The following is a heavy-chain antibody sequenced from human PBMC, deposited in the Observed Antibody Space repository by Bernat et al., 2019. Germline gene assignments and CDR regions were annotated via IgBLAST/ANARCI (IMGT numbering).Heavy chain of an antibody. CDR2: ISRISSHI. D-gene: IGHD4-4*01. CDR1: GFTLSDFS. Sequence: EMQLVESGGGLVKPGGSLRLSCTASGFTLSDFSMNWVRQAPGKGLEWLSYISRISSHIYYADSVKGRFTISRDNAKSTLYLQMNSLRADDTAVYYCAGDPADSLTRNWFDPWGQGTLVTVSS. V-gene: IGHV3-21*05. J-gene: IGHJ5*02. CDR3: AGDPADSLTRNWFDP.